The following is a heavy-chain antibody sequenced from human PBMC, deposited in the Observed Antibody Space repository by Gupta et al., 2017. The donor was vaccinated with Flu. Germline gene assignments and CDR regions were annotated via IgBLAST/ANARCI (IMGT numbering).Heavy chain of an antibody. D-gene: IGHD3-22*01. V-gene: IGHV3-23*01. CDR1: GFTFSSYA. J-gene: IGHJ4*02. CDR2: ISGSGGST. Sequence: EVQLLESGGGLVQPGGSLRLSCAASGFTFSSYAMSWVRQAPGKGLEWVSAISGSGGSTYYADSVKGRFTISRDNSKNTLYLQMNSLRAEDTAVYYCAKDRYYDSSGYYYEFDYWGQGTLVTVSS. CDR3: AKDRYYDSSGYYYEFDY.